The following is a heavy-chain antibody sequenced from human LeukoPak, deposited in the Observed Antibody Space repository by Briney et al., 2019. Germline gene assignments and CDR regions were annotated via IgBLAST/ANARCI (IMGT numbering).Heavy chain of an antibody. V-gene: IGHV4-59*12. CDR3: ARSGFGTTSIYSFCAY. CDR2: IYYSGRT. CDR1: VGSISSYY. D-gene: IGHD2/OR15-2a*01. Sequence: PSETLSLTCSVSVGSISSYYWSSIRHPPGGGLECIGYIYYSGRTSYNPSLKSRVTISVDTSKITFSLTLTSVAAADTAIYYCARSGFGTTSIYSFCAYWGQGTLVTVSS. J-gene: IGHJ4*02.